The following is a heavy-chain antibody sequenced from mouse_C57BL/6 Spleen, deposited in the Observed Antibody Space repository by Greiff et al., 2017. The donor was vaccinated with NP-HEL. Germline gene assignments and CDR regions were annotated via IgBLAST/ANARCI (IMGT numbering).Heavy chain of an antibody. CDR2: IWSGGST. CDR1: GFSLTSYG. CDR3: ARKERYDYDGDYYAMDY. J-gene: IGHJ4*01. Sequence: VQLVESGPGLVQPSQSLSITCTVSGFSLTSYGVHWVRQSPGKGLEWLGVIWSGGSTDYNAAFISRLSISKDNSKSQVFFKMNSLQADDTAIYYCARKERYDYDGDYYAMDYWGQGTSVTVSS. V-gene: IGHV2-2*01. D-gene: IGHD2-4*01.